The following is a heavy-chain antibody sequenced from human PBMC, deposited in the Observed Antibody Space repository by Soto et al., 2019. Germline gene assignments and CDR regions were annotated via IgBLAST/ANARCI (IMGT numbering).Heavy chain of an antibody. J-gene: IGHJ4*02. CDR1: GFTFSSYG. CDR3: AKELGYCSSTSCYNFDY. D-gene: IGHD2-2*01. CDR2: ISYDGSNK. V-gene: IGHV3-30*18. Sequence: QVQLVESGGGVVQPGRSLRLSCAASGFTFSSYGMHWVRQAPGKGLEWVAVISYDGSNKYYADSVKGRFTISRDNSKNTQYLQMNSLRAEDTAVYYCAKELGYCSSTSCYNFDYWGQGTLVTVSS.